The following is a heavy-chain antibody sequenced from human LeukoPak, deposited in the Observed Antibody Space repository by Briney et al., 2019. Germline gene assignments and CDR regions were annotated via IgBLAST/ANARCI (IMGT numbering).Heavy chain of an antibody. CDR1: GYTVIDFF. CDR2: INPNSGGT. J-gene: IGHJ4*02. D-gene: IGHD7-27*01. Sequence: ASVKVSCKASGYTVIDFFIHWVRQAPGQGLEWMGRINPNSGGTEYPPNFQGRVTMTRDTSISATYMELNRLTSDDTAVYYCARDLSSTSNWELDYWGQRTLVTVSS. CDR3: ARDLSSTSNWELDY. V-gene: IGHV1-2*06.